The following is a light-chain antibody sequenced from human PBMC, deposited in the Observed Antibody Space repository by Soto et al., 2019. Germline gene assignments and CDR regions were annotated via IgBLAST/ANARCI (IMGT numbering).Light chain of an antibody. V-gene: IGLV2-8*01. CDR2: DVT. CDR3: SSYAGSSVPVA. J-gene: IGLJ2*01. CDR1: SSDAGGYNF. Sequence: QSALTQPPSASGSPGQSVTISCTGASSDAGGYNFVSWYQQHPGKAPKLMIYDVTKRPSGVPDRFSGSKSGNTASLTVSGLQADDEADYYCSSYAGSSVPVAFGGGTKVTVL.